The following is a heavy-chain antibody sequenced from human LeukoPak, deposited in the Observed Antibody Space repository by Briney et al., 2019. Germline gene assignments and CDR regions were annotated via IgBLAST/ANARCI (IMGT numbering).Heavy chain of an antibody. J-gene: IGHJ5*02. CDR1: GGSISSYY. CDR3: ARDRLTYYYDSSGLNWSDP. V-gene: IGHV4-4*07. Sequence: SETLSLTCTVSGGSISSYYWSWIRQPAGKGLEWIGRIYTSGSTNYNPSLKSRVTMSVDTSKNQFSLKLSSVTAADTAVYYCARDRLTYYYDSSGLNWSDPWGQGTLVTVSS. CDR2: IYTSGST. D-gene: IGHD3-22*01.